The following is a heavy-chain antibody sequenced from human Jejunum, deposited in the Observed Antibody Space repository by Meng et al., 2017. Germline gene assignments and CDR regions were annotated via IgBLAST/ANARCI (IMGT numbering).Heavy chain of an antibody. CDR3: AKLTSL. Sequence: GRLVESGGGLVQPGGSLRLSSTASGFTFSSYSLSWVRQAPWKGLEWVSTFTGPTTSTYYADSVKGRFTISRDNSKNTLYLQMNSLRAEDTAVYYCAKLTSLWGQGTLVTVSS. V-gene: IGHV3-23*04. CDR2: FTGPTTST. D-gene: IGHD3-16*01. J-gene: IGHJ4*02. CDR1: GFTFSSYS.